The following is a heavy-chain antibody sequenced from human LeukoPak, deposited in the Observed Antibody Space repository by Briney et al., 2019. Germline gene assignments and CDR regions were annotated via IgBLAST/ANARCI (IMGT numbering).Heavy chain of an antibody. V-gene: IGHV3-23*01. CDR1: GFTVSSNY. Sequence: PGGSLRLSCAASGFTVSSNYMSWARQAPGKGLESVSAISGSGGSTYYADSVKGRFTISRDNSKNTLYLQMNSLRAEDTAVYYCAKAMIVVARDAFDIWGQGTMVTVSS. J-gene: IGHJ3*02. CDR3: AKAMIVVARDAFDI. D-gene: IGHD3-22*01. CDR2: ISGSGGST.